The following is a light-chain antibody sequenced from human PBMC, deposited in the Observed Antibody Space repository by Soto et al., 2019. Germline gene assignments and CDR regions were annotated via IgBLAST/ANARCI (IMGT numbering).Light chain of an antibody. Sequence: DIQLTQSPSFLSASVGDRVTITCRASQGINNYLAWYQQTPGKAPKLLIYAASTLQSGVPSRFSGSGSGTEFTLTINSLQPEDFATYYCQQLSSYPLTFGGGTKVEIK. V-gene: IGKV1-9*01. CDR1: QGINNY. CDR3: QQLSSYPLT. CDR2: AAS. J-gene: IGKJ4*01.